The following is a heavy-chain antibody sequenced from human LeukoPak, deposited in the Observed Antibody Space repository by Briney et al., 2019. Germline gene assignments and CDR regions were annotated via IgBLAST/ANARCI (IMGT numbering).Heavy chain of an antibody. CDR2: ISYDGSNK. CDR3: ARSLRFSESLDY. J-gene: IGHJ4*02. V-gene: IGHV3-30*04. Sequence: GGSLRLSCAASGFTFSSYAMHWVRQAPGKGLEWVAVISYDGSNKYYADSVKGRFTISRDNSKNTLYLQMNSLRAEDTAVYYCARSLRFSESLDYWGQGTLVTVSS. D-gene: IGHD3-3*01. CDR1: GFTFSSYA.